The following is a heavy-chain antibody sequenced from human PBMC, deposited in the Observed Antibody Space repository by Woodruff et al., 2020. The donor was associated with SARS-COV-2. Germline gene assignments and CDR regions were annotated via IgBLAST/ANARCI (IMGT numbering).Heavy chain of an antibody. CDR3: ARACGGYWSEGECSSVFDI. Sequence: GLEWVANINQDGSDIYYVDSVEGRFTISRDNAQKSLDLQMNSLRAGDTAVYYCARACGGYWSEGECSSVFDIWG. D-gene: IGHD2-8*01. J-gene: IGHJ3*02. V-gene: IGHV3-7*03. CDR2: INQDGSDI.